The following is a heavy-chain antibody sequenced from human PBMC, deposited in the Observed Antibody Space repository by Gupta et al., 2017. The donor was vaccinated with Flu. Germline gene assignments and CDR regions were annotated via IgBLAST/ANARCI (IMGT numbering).Heavy chain of an antibody. CDR1: GGSFSGYY. Sequence: QVQLQQWGAGLLKPSDTLSLTCAVSGGSFSGYYWNWIRQSPGKGLEWIGEINHSRITNHNPARKSRVTISVDTSKRQFSLKLRSVTAADTAVYYCARGGRYDWKYQFDYWGQGTLVTVSS. CDR3: ARGGRYDWKYQFDY. CDR2: INHSRIT. V-gene: IGHV4-34*01. D-gene: IGHD1-7*01. J-gene: IGHJ4*02.